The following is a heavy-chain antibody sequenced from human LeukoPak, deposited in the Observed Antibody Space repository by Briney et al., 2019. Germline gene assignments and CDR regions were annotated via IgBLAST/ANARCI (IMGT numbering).Heavy chain of an antibody. V-gene: IGHV4-31*03. CDR2: IYYSGST. CDR1: GGSISSGGYY. CDR3: ARDRSSSVVVPAAIAWFDP. J-gene: IGHJ5*02. D-gene: IGHD2-2*01. Sequence: SETLSFTCTVSGGSISSGGYYWSWIRQHPGKGLEWIGYIYYSGSTYYNPSLKSRVTISVDTSKNQFSLKLSSVTAADTAVHYCARDRSSSVVVPAAIAWFDPWGQGTLVTVSS.